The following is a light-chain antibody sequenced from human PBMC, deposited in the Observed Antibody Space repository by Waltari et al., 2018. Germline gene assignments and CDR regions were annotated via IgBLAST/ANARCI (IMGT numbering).Light chain of an antibody. V-gene: IGKV3-15*01. CDR1: QSVSSN. CDR2: RAS. Sequence: IVMTQSPATLSVSPGERATLSCRASQSVSSNLAWYQQKPGQAPRLLIYRASTRAIGIPARFSGSGSGTEFTLTISSLQSEDFAVSFCQQYLNRLPFGGGTKVEIK. J-gene: IGKJ4*01. CDR3: QQYLNRLP.